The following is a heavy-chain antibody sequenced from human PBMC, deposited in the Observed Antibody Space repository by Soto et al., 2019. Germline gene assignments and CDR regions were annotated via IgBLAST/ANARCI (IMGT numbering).Heavy chain of an antibody. V-gene: IGHV4-59*01. CDR3: ARDRGYCSSTSCYEASEDYYYGMDV. D-gene: IGHD2-2*01. CDR1: GGSISSYY. Sequence: QVQLQESGPGLVKPSETLSLTCTVSGGSISSYYWSWIRQPPGKGLEWIGYIYYSGSTNYNPSLKIRVTISVDTSKNQFSLKRSSVTAADTAVYYCARDRGYCSSTSCYEASEDYYYGMDVWGQGTTVTVSS. CDR2: IYYSGST. J-gene: IGHJ6*02.